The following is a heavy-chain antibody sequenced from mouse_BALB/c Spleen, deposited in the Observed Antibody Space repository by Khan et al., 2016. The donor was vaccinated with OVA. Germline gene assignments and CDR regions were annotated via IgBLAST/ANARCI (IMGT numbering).Heavy chain of an antibody. CDR2: IWSDGAS. D-gene: IGHD2-1*01. J-gene: IGHJ4*01. Sequence: QVQLKQSGPGLVAPSQSLSITCTVSGFSFSTYGVHWVRPPPGKGLVWLIVIWSDGASTYNSALKSRLNITKDNYKSPVFLQMNSLQTDDTAIYYGARGNVYAMEYWGQGTSVTVSS. V-gene: IGHV2-6*02. CDR3: ARGNVYAMEY. CDR1: GFSFSTYG.